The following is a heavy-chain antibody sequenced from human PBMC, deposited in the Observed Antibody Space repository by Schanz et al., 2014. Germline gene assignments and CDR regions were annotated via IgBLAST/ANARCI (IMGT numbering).Heavy chain of an antibody. CDR1: GFIFSAYT. D-gene: IGHD3-3*02. CDR3: AQTRGTFMVPIDN. CDR2: ISSGGRNI. J-gene: IGHJ4*02. V-gene: IGHV3-21*01. Sequence: VQLVESGGGLVKPGGSLRLSCAASGFIFSAYTMNWVRQAPGKGLEWVSSISSGGRNISHADSLKGRFTISRNNARNSLYRQLNSLRVEDNGVDFCAQTRGTFMVPIDNWGQGVRVIVSS.